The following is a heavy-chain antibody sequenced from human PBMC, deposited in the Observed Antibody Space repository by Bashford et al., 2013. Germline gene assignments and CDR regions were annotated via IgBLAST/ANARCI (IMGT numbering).Heavy chain of an antibody. CDR2: IWYDGSNK. CDR3: ARGSEVVIRGGAFDI. V-gene: IGHV3-33*01. J-gene: IGHJ3*02. D-gene: IGHD3-22*01. Sequence: GGSLRLSCAASGFTFSSYGMHWVRQAPGKGLEWVAVIWYDGSNKYYADSVKGRFTISRDNSKNTLYLQMNSLRAEDMALYYCARGSEVVIRGGAFDIWGQGTMVTVSS. CDR1: GFTFSSYG.